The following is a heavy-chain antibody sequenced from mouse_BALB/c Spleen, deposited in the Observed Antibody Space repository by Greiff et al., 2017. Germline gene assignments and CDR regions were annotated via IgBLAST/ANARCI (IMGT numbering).Heavy chain of an antibody. CDR3: ARDPHDGYYAWFAT. CDR2: ISDGGSYT. D-gene: IGHD2-3*01. V-gene: IGHV5-4*02. Sequence: DVQLVESGGGLVKPGGSLKLSCAASGFTFSDYYMYWVRQTPEKRLEWVATISDGGSYTYYPDSVKGRFTISRDNAKNNLYLQMSSLKSEDTAMYYCARDPHDGYYAWFATGAKGLWSLSLQ. CDR1: GFTFSDYY. J-gene: IGHJ3*01.